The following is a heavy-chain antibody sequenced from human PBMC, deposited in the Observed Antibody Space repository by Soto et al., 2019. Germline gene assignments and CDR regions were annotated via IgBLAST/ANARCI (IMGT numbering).Heavy chain of an antibody. CDR3: APMGV. V-gene: IGHV3-23*01. Sequence: PGGSLRLSCAASGFTLSSYAMSWVRQAPGKGLEWVSAIRGSDNSTYYADSVKGRFTISRDNSKNTLYLQMSGLRADDTAVYYCAPMGVWGQGTTVTVSS. CDR2: IRGSDNST. J-gene: IGHJ6*02. CDR1: GFTLSSYA.